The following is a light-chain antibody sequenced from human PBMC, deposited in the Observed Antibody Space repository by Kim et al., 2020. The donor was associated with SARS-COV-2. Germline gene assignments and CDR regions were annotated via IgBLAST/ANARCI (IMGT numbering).Light chain of an antibody. Sequence: VSPGERATLSCRASQSVSSNLAWYQQKPGQAPRLLIYGASTRATGIPARFSGSGSGTEFTLTISSLQSEDFADYYCQQYNNWPLYTFGQGTKLEI. CDR1: QSVSSN. J-gene: IGKJ2*01. CDR3: QQYNNWPLYT. V-gene: IGKV3-15*01. CDR2: GAS.